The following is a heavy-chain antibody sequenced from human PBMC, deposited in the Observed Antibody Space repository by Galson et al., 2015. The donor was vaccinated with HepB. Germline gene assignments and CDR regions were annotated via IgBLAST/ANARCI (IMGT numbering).Heavy chain of an antibody. CDR1: GFTFHSYV. J-gene: IGHJ4*02. D-gene: IGHD4-17*01. Sequence: SLRLSCAASGFTFHSYVMIWARQAPGKGLGWVSAICGGGHSTYYAASVKGRFTTSRDNSKNTLFLQMNSLRADDTAVYYCAKNSTGWGQGTLVTVSS. CDR2: ICGGGHST. CDR3: AKNSTG. V-gene: IGHV3-23*01.